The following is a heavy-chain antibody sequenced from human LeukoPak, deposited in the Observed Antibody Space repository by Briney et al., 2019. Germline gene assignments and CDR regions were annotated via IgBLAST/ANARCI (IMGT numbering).Heavy chain of an antibody. CDR2: IYYSGST. CDR1: GGSISSYY. Sequence: SETLSLTCTVSGGSISSYYWSWIRQPPGKGLVWTGYIYYSGSTNYNPSLKSRVTISVDTSKNQFSLKLSSVTAADTAVYYCARQVPYYYDSSGYRDAFDIWGQGTMVTVSS. D-gene: IGHD3-22*01. V-gene: IGHV4-59*08. J-gene: IGHJ3*02. CDR3: ARQVPYYYDSSGYRDAFDI.